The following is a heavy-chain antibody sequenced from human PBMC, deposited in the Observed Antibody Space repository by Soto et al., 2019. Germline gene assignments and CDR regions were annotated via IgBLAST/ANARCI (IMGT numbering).Heavy chain of an antibody. V-gene: IGHV1-69*13. D-gene: IGHD3-10*01. CDR3: ARVPYGSGSREDYFDY. Sequence: ASVKVSCKASGGTFSSYAISWVRQAPGQGLEWMGGIIPIFGTANYAQKFQGRVTITADESTSTAYMELSSLRSEDTAVYYCARVPYGSGSREDYFDYWGKGTLVTVSS. J-gene: IGHJ4*02. CDR2: IIPIFGTA. CDR1: GGTFSSYA.